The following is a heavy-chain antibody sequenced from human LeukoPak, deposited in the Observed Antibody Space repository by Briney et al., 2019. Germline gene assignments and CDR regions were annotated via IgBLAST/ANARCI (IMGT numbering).Heavy chain of an antibody. CDR1: GFTFNNYV. CDR2: MGGGGTT. CDR3: AKAGRPQAVAGWIDY. J-gene: IGHJ4*02. Sequence: KTGGSLRLSCAASGFTFNNYVMSWVRQAPGKGLEWVSAMGGGGTTYYADYMKGRFTISRDTSKNTLYLQMNSLRAEDTAIYYCAKAGRPQAVAGWIDYWGQGTLVTVSS. D-gene: IGHD6-19*01. V-gene: IGHV3-23*01.